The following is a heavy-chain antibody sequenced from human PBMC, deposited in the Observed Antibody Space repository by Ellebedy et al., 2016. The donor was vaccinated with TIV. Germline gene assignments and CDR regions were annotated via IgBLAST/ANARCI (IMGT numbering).Heavy chain of an antibody. Sequence: GGSLRLSCAASGFSSGFTFSTYVIHWVRQGPGKGPEWVAVMSYDGENIHYTDSVKGRFTISRDNSKNTLWLHMDSLTAEDTAMYYCTGGRRESTIYSYFDLWGQGTLVTVSS. J-gene: IGHJ4*02. CDR3: TGGRRESTIYSYFDL. CDR2: MSYDGENI. CDR1: GFTFSTYV. D-gene: IGHD1-1*01. V-gene: IGHV3-30*03.